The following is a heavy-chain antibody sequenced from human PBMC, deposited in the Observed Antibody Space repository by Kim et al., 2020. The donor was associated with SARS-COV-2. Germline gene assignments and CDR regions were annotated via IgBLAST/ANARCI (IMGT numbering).Heavy chain of an antibody. CDR2: INAGNGNT. V-gene: IGHV1-3*01. D-gene: IGHD3-10*02. J-gene: IGHJ6*02. Sequence: ASVKVSCKASGYTFTSYAMHWVRQAPGQRLEWMGWINAGNGNTKYSQKFQGRVTITRDTSASTAYMELSSLRSEDTAVYYCARMFAEELQGAYYYYYYGMDVWGQGTTVTVSS. CDR1: GYTFTSYA. CDR3: ARMFAEELQGAYYYYYYGMDV.